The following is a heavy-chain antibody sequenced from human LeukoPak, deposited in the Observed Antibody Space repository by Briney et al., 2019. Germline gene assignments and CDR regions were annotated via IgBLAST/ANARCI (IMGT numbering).Heavy chain of an antibody. J-gene: IGHJ4*02. CDR1: GFTFSSYW. CDR2: IKQDGSEK. Sequence: GGSLRLSCAASGFTFSSYWMSWVRQAPGKGLEWVANIKQDGSEKYYVDSVKGRFIISRDNAKNSLYLQMNSLRAEDTAVYYCARDPSDYGDSPYFDYWGQGTLVTVSS. D-gene: IGHD4-17*01. CDR3: ARDPSDYGDSPYFDY. V-gene: IGHV3-7*01.